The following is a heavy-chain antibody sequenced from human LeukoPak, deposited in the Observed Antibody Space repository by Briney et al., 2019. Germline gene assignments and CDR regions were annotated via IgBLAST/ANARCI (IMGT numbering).Heavy chain of an antibody. V-gene: IGHV3-48*03. CDR3: ARGGITGTKYYFDY. CDR1: GFTFSSYE. J-gene: IGHJ4*02. D-gene: IGHD1-20*01. CDR2: ISNSGSTI. Sequence: PGGSLRLSCAASGFTFSSYEMNWVRQAPGKGLEWISYISNSGSTIYYADSVKGRFTISRDNAKNSLYLQMNSLRAEDTAVYYCARGGITGTKYYFDYWGQGTLVTVSS.